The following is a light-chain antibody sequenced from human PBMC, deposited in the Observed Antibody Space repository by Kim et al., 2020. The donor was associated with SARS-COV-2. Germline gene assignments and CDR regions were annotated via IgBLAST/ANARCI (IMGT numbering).Light chain of an antibody. V-gene: IGKV1-12*01. CDR1: QDISNW. Sequence: ASVGDRVTITCRASQDISNWLAWYQQKPGKAPNLLIYGASSLQSGVPSRFSGSGSGTDFTLTISSLQPEDFATYYCQQANSFPLTFGGGTKVDIK. CDR2: GAS. J-gene: IGKJ4*01. CDR3: QQANSFPLT.